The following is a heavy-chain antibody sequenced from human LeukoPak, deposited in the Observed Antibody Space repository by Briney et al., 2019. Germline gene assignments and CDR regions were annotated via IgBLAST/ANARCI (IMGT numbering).Heavy chain of an antibody. J-gene: IGHJ4*02. D-gene: IGHD2-21*01. V-gene: IGHV4-38-2*01. CDR3: ARRAVKGWCLDY. Sequence: SETLSLTCAVSGYSISSGYYWGWIRQPPGKGLEWIGSIYHSGSTYYNPSLKSRVTISVDTSKNQFSLKLSSVTAADTAVYYCARRAVKGWCLDYWGQGTLVTVSS. CDR1: GYSISSGYY. CDR2: IYHSGST.